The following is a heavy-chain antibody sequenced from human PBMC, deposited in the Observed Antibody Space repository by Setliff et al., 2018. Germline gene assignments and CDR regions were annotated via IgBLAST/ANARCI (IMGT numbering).Heavy chain of an antibody. CDR2: IYYSGST. CDR1: GGSISSYY. CDR3: ARARKGGYDSSGYYYGMDAFDI. J-gene: IGHJ3*02. V-gene: IGHV4-59*01. D-gene: IGHD3-22*01. Sequence: SETLSLTCTVSGGSISSYYWSWIRQPPGKGLECIGYIYYSGSTNYNPSLKSRVTISLDTSKNQFSLKLSSVTAADTAVYYCARARKGGYDSSGYYYGMDAFDIWGQGTMVTVSS.